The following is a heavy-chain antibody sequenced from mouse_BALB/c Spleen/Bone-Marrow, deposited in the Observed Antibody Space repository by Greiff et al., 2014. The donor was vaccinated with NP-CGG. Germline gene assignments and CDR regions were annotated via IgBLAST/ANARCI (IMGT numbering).Heavy chain of an antibody. CDR2: ISDGGSYT. Sequence: EVQGVESGGGLVKPGGSLKLSCAASGFTFSDYYMYWVRQTPEKRLEWVTTISDGGSYTYYPDSVRGRFTISRGNAKNNLYLQMSSLKSEDTAMYYCANYYGSTWFAYWGQGTLVTVSA. CDR1: GFTFSDYY. D-gene: IGHD1-1*01. J-gene: IGHJ3*01. CDR3: ANYYGSTWFAY. V-gene: IGHV5-4*02.